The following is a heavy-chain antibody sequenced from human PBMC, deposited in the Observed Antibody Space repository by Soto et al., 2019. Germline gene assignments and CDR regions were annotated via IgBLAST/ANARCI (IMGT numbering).Heavy chain of an antibody. CDR1: GGSISSGDYY. Sequence: SETLSLTCTVSGGSISSGDYYWSWIRQPPGKGLEWIGYIYYSGSTYYNPSLKNRVTISVDTSKNQFSLKLSSVTAADTAVYYCARRGSSAGGFDYWGQGTLVTVSS. D-gene: IGHD6-13*01. V-gene: IGHV4-30-4*01. CDR2: IYYSGST. J-gene: IGHJ4*02. CDR3: ARRGSSAGGFDY.